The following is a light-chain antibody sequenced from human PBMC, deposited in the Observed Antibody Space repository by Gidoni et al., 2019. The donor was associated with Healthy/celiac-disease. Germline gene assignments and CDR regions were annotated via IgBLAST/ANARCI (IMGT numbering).Light chain of an antibody. J-gene: IGKJ5*01. CDR2: DAS. V-gene: IGKV3-11*01. Sequence: EIVLTQSPATLSLSPGERATLSGRASQSVSSYLAWYQQKPGQAPRLLIYDASNRATGIPARFSGSGSGTDFTLTISSLEPEDFAVYYCQQRSNWLPITFXQXTRLEIK. CDR3: QQRSNWLPIT. CDR1: QSVSSY.